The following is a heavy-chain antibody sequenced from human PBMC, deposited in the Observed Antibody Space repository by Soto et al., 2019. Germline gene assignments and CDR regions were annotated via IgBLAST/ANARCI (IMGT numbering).Heavy chain of an antibody. D-gene: IGHD2-15*01. V-gene: IGHV1-18*04. Sequence: ASVKVSCKASGYTFTSYGISWVRQAPGQGLEWMGWISAYNGNTNYEQKLQGRVTMTTDTSTSTAYMELRSLRSDDTAVYYCARVLPYCSGGSCYGGAFGYWGQGTLVTVSS. CDR3: ARVLPYCSGGSCYGGAFGY. CDR2: ISAYNGNT. CDR1: GYTFTSYG. J-gene: IGHJ4*02.